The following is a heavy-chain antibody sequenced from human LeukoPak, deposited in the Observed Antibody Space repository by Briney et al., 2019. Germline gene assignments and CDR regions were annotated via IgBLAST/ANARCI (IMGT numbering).Heavy chain of an antibody. V-gene: IGHV5-51*01. CDR1: GYNFTSYW. CDR2: IYPGDSDT. D-gene: IGHD2/OR15-2a*01. J-gene: IGHJ4*02. CDR3: VRRSSTASRYFDY. Sequence: GESLKISCKGSGYNFTSYWIVWVRQMPGKGLEWMGIIYPGDSDTRYSPSFQGQVTISADKSISTAYLQWSSLKASDTAMYYCVRRSSTASRYFDYWGQGTLVTVSS.